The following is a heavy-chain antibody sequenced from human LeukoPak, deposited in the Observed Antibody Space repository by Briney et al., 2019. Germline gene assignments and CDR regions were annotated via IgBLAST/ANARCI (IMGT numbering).Heavy chain of an antibody. CDR1: GGSISSGDYY. V-gene: IGHV4-30-4*01. CDR3: ARVPQGISHGDYRPAFDI. D-gene: IGHD4-17*01. Sequence: SETLSLTCTVSGGSISSGDYYWSWIRQPPGKGLEWIGYIYYSGSTYYNPSLKSRVTISVDTSKNQFSLKLSSVTAADTAVYYCARVPQGISHGDYRPAFDIWGQGTMITVSS. CDR2: IYYSGST. J-gene: IGHJ3*02.